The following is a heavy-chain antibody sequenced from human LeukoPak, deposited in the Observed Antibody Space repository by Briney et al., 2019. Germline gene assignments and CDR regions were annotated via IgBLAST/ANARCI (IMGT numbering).Heavy chain of an antibody. Sequence: SETLSLTCAVYGGSFSGYYWSWIRQPPGKGLEWIGEINHRGSATYNPSLKSRVTISVDTSKNQLSLKLSSVTAADTAVYYCARGDGWRQVAKLSLYSYYMDVWGKGTSVTVSS. CDR1: GGSFSGYY. D-gene: IGHD2-15*01. V-gene: IGHV4-34*01. CDR2: INHRGSA. J-gene: IGHJ6*03. CDR3: ARGDGWRQVAKLSLYSYYMDV.